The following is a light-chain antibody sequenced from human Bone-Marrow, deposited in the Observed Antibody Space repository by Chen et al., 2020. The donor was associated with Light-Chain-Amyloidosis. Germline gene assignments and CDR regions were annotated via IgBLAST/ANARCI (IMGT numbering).Light chain of an antibody. CDR1: SSNVGGLNL. CDR3: CSYAGDSTLL. CDR2: EVT. J-gene: IGLJ2*01. Sequence: QSALTQPASVSGSPGQSITISCTGTSSNVGGLNLVSWYQQHPGKAPELIFYEVTKRPSGVFNRFSAFKSGTTASLTIAGLQTEDEADYYCCSYAGDSTLLFGGGTKLTVL. V-gene: IGLV2-23*02.